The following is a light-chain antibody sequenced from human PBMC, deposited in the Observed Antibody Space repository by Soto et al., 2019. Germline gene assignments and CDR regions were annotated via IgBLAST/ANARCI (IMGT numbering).Light chain of an antibody. Sequence: QSALTQPASVSGSPGQSITISCTGTSSDVGGYNYVSWYQQHPGKAPKLMIYDVSIRPSGVSNRFSGSKSGNTASLTISGLRAEDEADYYCSSYTSSSTLDVFGTGTKVTVL. CDR1: SSDVGGYNY. CDR3: SSYTSSSTLDV. J-gene: IGLJ1*01. V-gene: IGLV2-14*01. CDR2: DVS.